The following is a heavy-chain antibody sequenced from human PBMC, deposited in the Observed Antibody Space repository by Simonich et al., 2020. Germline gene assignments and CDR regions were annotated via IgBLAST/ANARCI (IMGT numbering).Heavy chain of an antibody. J-gene: IGHJ5*02. CDR2: TNPNSGGT. CDR1: GYTFTGYY. CDR3: AREEANGYSSSWNWFDP. D-gene: IGHD6-13*01. V-gene: IGHV1-2*02. Sequence: QVQLVQSGAEVKKPWASVKVSCKASGYTFTGYYMHWVRQAPGQGVRWMGWTNPNSGGTNDAKKLQGRVTMTRDTSISTAYMELSRLRSDDTAVYYCAREEANGYSSSWNWFDPWGQGTLVTVSS.